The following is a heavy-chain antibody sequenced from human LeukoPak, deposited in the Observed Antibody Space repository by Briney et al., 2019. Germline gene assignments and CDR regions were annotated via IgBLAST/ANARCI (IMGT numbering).Heavy chain of an antibody. CDR1: GGSFSGYY. Sequence: SETLSLTCAVYGGSFSGYYWSWIRQPPGRGLEWIGEINHSGSTNYNPSLKSRVTISVDTSKNQFSLKLSSVTAADTAVYYCARGGGWFDPWGQGTLVTVSS. J-gene: IGHJ5*02. CDR3: ARGGGWFDP. V-gene: IGHV4-34*01. CDR2: INHSGST.